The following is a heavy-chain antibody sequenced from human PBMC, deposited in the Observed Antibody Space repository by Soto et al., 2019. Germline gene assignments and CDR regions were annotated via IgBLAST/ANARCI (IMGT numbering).Heavy chain of an antibody. CDR3: AKDARKQQLTRYYYYYMDV. D-gene: IGHD6-13*01. Sequence: GGSLRLSCAASGFTFSSYAMGWVRQAPGKGLEWVSAISGSGGSTYYADSVKGRFTISRDNSKNTLYLQMNSLRAEDTAVYYCAKDARKQQLTRYYYYYMDVWGKGTTVTVSS. V-gene: IGHV3-23*01. CDR2: ISGSGGST. CDR1: GFTFSSYA. J-gene: IGHJ6*03.